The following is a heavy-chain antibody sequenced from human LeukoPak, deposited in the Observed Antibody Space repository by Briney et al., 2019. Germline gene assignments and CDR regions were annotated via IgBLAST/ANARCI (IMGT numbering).Heavy chain of an antibody. CDR2: ISYDGSNK. J-gene: IGHJ4*02. D-gene: IGHD2-2*01. V-gene: IGHV3-30-3*01. Sequence: GGSLRLSCEAYGFTFSSNAMHWVRQAPGKGLEWVAVISYDGSNKYYADSVKGRFTISRDNSKNTLYLQMNSLRAEDTAVYYCARGYCSSTRCHFDYWGQGTLVTVSS. CDR3: ARGYCSSTRCHFDY. CDR1: GFTFSSNA.